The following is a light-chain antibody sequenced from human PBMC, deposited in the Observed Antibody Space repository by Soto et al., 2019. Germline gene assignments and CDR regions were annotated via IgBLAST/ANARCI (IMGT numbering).Light chain of an antibody. CDR1: SSNIGSNS. V-gene: IGLV1-44*01. CDR3: AACDDSLNGVV. Sequence: QSVLTQPPSASGTPGQRVTISCSGSSSNIGSNSVNWYQQLPGTAPKLLMYSSNQQPSGVPDRFSGSKSGTSASLAISGLQSEDEADYYCAACDDSLNGVVFGGGTKLTVL. CDR2: SSN. J-gene: IGLJ2*01.